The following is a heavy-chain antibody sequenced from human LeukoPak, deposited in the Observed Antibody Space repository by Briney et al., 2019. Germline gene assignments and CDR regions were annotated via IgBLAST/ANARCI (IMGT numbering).Heavy chain of an antibody. CDR2: IYYSGST. Sequence: SETVSLTCSVSGGAISSYYWSWILQPPGKGLEWIGYIYYSGSTNYNPSLKSRVTISVDTSKNQFSLKLSSVTAADTAVYYCARDLGGSYYLNDAFDIWGQGTMVTVSS. V-gene: IGHV4-59*01. J-gene: IGHJ3*02. CDR1: GGAISSYY. D-gene: IGHD1-26*01. CDR3: ARDLGGSYYLNDAFDI.